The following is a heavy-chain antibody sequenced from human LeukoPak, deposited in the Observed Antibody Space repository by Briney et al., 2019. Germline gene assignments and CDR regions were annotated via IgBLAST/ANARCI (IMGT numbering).Heavy chain of an antibody. CDR1: GYTFTGYY. CDR3: ARAFSASKSCDY. CDR2: IRPSNGNR. Sequence: GASVKVSCKASGYTFTGYYMHWVRQAPGQGLEYMGWIRPSNGNRNYAQKVQDRVTLTTDTSTSTVYMELRSLRSDDTAVYYCARAFSASKSCDYWGQGTLVTVSP. D-gene: IGHD6-19*01. J-gene: IGHJ4*02. V-gene: IGHV1-18*04.